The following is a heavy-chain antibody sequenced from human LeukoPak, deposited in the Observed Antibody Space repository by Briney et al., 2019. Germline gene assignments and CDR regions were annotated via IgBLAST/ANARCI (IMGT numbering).Heavy chain of an antibody. CDR3: ARVSSSSRPNFDY. J-gene: IGHJ4*02. Sequence: SETLSLTCTVSGGPISSYYWSWIRQPPGKGLEWIGYIYYSGSTNYNPSLKSRVTISVDTSKNQFSLKLSSVTAADTAVYYCARVSSSSRPNFDYWGQGTLVTVSS. CDR1: GGPISSYY. D-gene: IGHD6-6*01. CDR2: IYYSGST. V-gene: IGHV4-59*08.